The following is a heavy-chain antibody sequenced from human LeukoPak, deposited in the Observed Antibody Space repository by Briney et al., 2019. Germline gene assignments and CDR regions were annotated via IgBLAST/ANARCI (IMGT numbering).Heavy chain of an antibody. J-gene: IGHJ4*02. CDR3: ARDAGYSSSWYVRALGY. V-gene: IGHV3-7*01. CDR2: IKQDGSEK. D-gene: IGHD6-13*01. Sequence: GGSLRLSCAASGFTFSSYWMSWVRQAPGKGLEWVANIKQDGSEKYYVDSVKGRFTISRDNAKNSLYLQMNSLRAEDTAVYYCARDAGYSSSWYVRALGYWGQGTLVTVSS. CDR1: GFTFSSYW.